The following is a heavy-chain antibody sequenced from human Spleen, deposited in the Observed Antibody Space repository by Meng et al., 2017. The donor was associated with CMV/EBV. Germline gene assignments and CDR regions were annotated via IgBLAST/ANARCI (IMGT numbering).Heavy chain of an antibody. D-gene: IGHD3-22*01. CDR1: GGSISSYY. CDR2: IYTSGST. Sequence: QVQLQESGPGLVKPSETLSLTCTVSGGSISSYYWSWIRQPAGKGLEWIGRIYTSGSTNYNPSLKSRVTMSVDTSKNQFSLRLNFVTVADTAVYYCARDHYDTAPIWGQGTLVTVSS. CDR3: ARDHYDTAPI. V-gene: IGHV4-4*07. J-gene: IGHJ4*02.